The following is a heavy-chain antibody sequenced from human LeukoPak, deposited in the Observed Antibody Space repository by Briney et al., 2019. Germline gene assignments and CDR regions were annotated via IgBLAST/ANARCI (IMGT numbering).Heavy chain of an antibody. D-gene: IGHD6-19*01. CDR1: GASVSSGYNY. V-gene: IGHV4-61*01. J-gene: IGHJ4*02. CDR3: AKGEWRVAVAGVNPPGH. CDR2: IYDGGRT. Sequence: SETLSLTCTVSGASVSSGYNYWTWIRQPPGKGLEWIAYIYDGGRTNYNPSLKSRVTISVDTSKNQFSLKVTSVTAADTAVYYCAKGEWRVAVAGVNPPGHWGQGTLVTVSS.